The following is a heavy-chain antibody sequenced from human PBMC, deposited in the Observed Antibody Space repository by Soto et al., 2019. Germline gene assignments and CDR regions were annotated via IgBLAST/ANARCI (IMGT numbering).Heavy chain of an antibody. Sequence: SETLSLTCTVSGGSISSSSYYWGWIRQPPGKGLEWIGSIYYSGSTYYNPSLKSRVTISVDTSKNQFSLKLSSVTAADTAVYYCARQSKSAHYDFWSGDYYYGMDVWGQGATVTVSS. V-gene: IGHV4-39*01. J-gene: IGHJ6*02. CDR2: IYYSGST. D-gene: IGHD3-3*01. CDR3: ARQSKSAHYDFWSGDYYYGMDV. CDR1: GGSISSSSYY.